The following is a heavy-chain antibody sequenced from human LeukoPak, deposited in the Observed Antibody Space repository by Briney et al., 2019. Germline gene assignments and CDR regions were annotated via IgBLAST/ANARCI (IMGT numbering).Heavy chain of an antibody. CDR1: GFTFDDYA. Sequence: GGSLRLSCAASGFTFDDYAMHWVRQAPGKGLEWVSGISWNSGSIGYADSVKGRFTISRDNAKNSLFLQMNSLRAEDTALYYCANIFGSGWNEVPRDAFDIWGQGTMVTVSS. CDR2: ISWNSGSI. J-gene: IGHJ3*02. V-gene: IGHV3-9*01. D-gene: IGHD6-19*01. CDR3: ANIFGSGWNEVPRDAFDI.